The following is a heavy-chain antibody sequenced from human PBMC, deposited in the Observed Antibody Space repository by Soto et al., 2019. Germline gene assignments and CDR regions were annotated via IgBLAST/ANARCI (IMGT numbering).Heavy chain of an antibody. CDR2: INHSGST. J-gene: IGHJ5*02. Sequence: PSETLSLTCAVYGGSFSGYYWSWIRQPPGKGLEWIGEINHSGSTNYNPSLKSRVTISVDTSKNQFSLKLSSVTAADTAAYYCARGIENWFDPWGQGTLVTVSS. CDR1: GGSFSGYY. V-gene: IGHV4-34*01. CDR3: ARGIENWFDP.